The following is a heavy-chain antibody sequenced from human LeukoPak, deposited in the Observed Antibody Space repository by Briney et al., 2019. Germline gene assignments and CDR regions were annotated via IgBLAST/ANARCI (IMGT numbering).Heavy chain of an antibody. V-gene: IGHV3-23*01. J-gene: IGHJ4*02. CDR1: GFTFRNYG. D-gene: IGHD6-6*01. CDR3: ANTHCDSSPIVWNF. Sequence: PGGSLRLSCIASGFTFRNYGMSWVRQAPGKGLECVSGLSDGDTRIFYADSVKGRFTVSRDNSKNTLYLQMDSLRAEDTAVYYCANTHCDSSPIVWNFWGQGTLVTVSS. CDR2: LSDGDTRI.